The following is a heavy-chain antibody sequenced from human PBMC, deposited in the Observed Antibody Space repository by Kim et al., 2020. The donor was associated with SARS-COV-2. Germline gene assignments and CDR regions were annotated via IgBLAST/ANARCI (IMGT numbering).Heavy chain of an antibody. Sequence: GGSLRLSCAASGFVFSDYGMHWVRQAPGKRPDWVAVISYDGNLKYYADSLKDRFAVSRDNSKNKVYLQMNSLRLDDTAMYYCARGVPDSVWGDHQMDHWGQGSQVTISS. CDR1: GFVFSDYG. CDR3: ARGVPDSVWGDHQMDH. CDR2: ISYDGNLK. J-gene: IGHJ4*02. D-gene: IGHD3-16*01. V-gene: IGHV3-30*03.